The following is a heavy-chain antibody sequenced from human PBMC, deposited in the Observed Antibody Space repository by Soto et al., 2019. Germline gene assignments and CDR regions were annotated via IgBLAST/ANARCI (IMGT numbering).Heavy chain of an antibody. Sequence: QVTLKESGPVLVKPTETLTLTCTVSGFSLTTGRMGVSWIRQPPGKALEWLAHIFSDAVRSYSTSMQSRLTISKDTSGSQVVLSMTNVDPVDTGTYYCVRMNADSYQFYYAMDVWGHGTTVTVSS. V-gene: IGHV2-26*01. D-gene: IGHD2-2*01. CDR1: GFSLTTGRMG. CDR2: IFSDAVR. CDR3: VRMNADSYQFYYAMDV. J-gene: IGHJ6*02.